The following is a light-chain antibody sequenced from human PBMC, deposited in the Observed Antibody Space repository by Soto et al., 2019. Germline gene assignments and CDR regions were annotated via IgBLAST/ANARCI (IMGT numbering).Light chain of an antibody. CDR2: DVT. V-gene: IGLV2-14*01. Sequence: QSALTQPASVSGSPGQSITISCTGTTSDVGGYNYVSWYQQHPGKAPKLMIYDVTNRPSGVSDRFSGSKSGNTASLTISGLQAEDEADYYCGSYTSTSTLRVFGGGTKVTVL. CDR1: TSDVGGYNY. CDR3: GSYTSTSTLRV. J-gene: IGLJ3*02.